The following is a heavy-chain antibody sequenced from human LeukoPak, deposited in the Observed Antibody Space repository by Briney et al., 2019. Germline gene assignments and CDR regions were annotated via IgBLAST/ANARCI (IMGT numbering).Heavy chain of an antibody. J-gene: IGHJ5*02. V-gene: IGHV4-38-2*02. D-gene: IGHD6-13*01. CDR3: ARSAQQLVNNWFDP. CDR1: GYSISSGYY. Sequence: PSETLSLTCTVSGYSISSGYYWGWIRQPPGKGLEGIGSIYHSGSTYYNPSLKSRVAISVDTSKNQFSLKLSSVTAADTAVYYCARSAQQLVNNWFDPWGQGTLVTVSS. CDR2: IYHSGST.